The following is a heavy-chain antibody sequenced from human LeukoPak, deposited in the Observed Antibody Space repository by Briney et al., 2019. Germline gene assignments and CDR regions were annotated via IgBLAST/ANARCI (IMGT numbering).Heavy chain of an antibody. V-gene: IGHV1-69*13. D-gene: IGHD2-15*01. CDR2: IIPIFGTA. Sequence: SVKVSCKASGGTFSSYAISWVRQAPGQGLEWMGGIIPIFGTANYAQKFQGRVTITADESTSTAYMELSSLRSEDTAVYYCAREDCGGGSCYLDYWGQGTLVTVSS. CDR3: AREDCGGGSCYLDY. CDR1: GGTFSSYA. J-gene: IGHJ4*02.